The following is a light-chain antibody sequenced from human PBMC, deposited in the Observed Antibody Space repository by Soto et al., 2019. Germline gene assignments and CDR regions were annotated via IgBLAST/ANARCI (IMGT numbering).Light chain of an antibody. CDR2: VAS. CDR1: QSVSSSY. Sequence: EIVLTQSPGTLSLSPGERATLSCRASQSVSSSYLAWYQQKPGQAPRLLIYVASSRATGIPDRFSGSGSGTDFTLTISRLEPEDFAVYYCQHYGSSLWTFGQGTKVEIK. CDR3: QHYGSSLWT. V-gene: IGKV3-20*01. J-gene: IGKJ1*01.